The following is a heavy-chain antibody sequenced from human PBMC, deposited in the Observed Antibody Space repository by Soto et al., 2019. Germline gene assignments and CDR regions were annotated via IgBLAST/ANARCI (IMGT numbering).Heavy chain of an antibody. CDR3: ARDLDYYGSGSLYGMDV. Sequence: SETLSLTCTVSGGSISSGGYYWSWIRQHPGKGLEWIGYIYYSGSTYYNPSLKSRVTISVDTSKNQFSLKLSSVTAADTAVYYCARDLDYYGSGSLYGMDVWGQGTTVTVSS. CDR2: IYYSGST. V-gene: IGHV4-31*03. D-gene: IGHD3-10*01. CDR1: GGSISSGGYY. J-gene: IGHJ6*02.